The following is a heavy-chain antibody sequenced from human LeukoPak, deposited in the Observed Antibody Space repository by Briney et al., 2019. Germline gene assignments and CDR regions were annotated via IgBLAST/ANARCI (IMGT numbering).Heavy chain of an antibody. CDR3: AREGGSSSYYFDY. J-gene: IGHJ4*02. D-gene: IGHD3-16*01. Sequence: SCKASGGTFSSYAMHWVRQAPGKGLEWVAVISYDGSNKYYADSVKGRFTISRDNSKNTLYLQMNSLRAEDTAVYYCAREGGSSSYYFDYWGQGTLVTVSS. V-gene: IGHV3-30-3*01. CDR1: GGTFSSYA. CDR2: ISYDGSNK.